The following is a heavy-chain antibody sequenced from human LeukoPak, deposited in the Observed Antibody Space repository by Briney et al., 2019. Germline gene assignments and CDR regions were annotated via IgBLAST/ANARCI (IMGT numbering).Heavy chain of an antibody. CDR3: AGGARLVGGLYYFDS. D-gene: IGHD3-9*01. J-gene: IGHJ4*02. V-gene: IGHV3-53*01. Sequence: GGSLRLSCVVNGLTVSSNYMSWVRQAPGKEPEWVSVIYSDGSTYYADSVKGRLTISRDNSQNTLYLQMNSLRAEDTAVYYCAGGARLVGGLYYFDSWGQGTLVTVSS. CDR1: GLTVSSNY. CDR2: IYSDGST.